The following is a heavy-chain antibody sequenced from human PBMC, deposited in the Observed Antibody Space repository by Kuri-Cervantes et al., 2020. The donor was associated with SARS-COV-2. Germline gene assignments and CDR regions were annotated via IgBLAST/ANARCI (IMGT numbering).Heavy chain of an antibody. D-gene: IGHD3-22*01. Sequence: ESLKISCTVSGGSISSHYWSWIRQPPGKGLEWIGYVYSSGSTNYSPSLKSRVTMSVDTSKNQFSLKLTSVTAADTDVYYCTRAGYDNSGYYYSFDFWGQGTLVTVSS. CDR2: VYSSGST. CDR3: TRAGYDNSGYYYSFDF. CDR1: GGSISSHY. V-gene: IGHV4-59*11. J-gene: IGHJ4*02.